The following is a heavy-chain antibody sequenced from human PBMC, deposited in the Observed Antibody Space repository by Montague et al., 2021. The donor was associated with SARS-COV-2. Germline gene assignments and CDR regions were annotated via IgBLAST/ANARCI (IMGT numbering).Heavy chain of an antibody. CDR1: GFTFSSYW. CDR3: ARVQRTTGTTRLGTYYYYYYGMDV. J-gene: IGHJ6*02. D-gene: IGHD1-1*01. CDR2: IKQDRSEK. Sequence: SLRLSCAASGFTFSSYWMSWVRQAPGKGLEWVANIKQDRSEKYYVDSVKGRFTISRDNAKNSLYLQMNSLKAEDTAVYYCARVQRTTGTTRLGTYYYYYYGMDVWGQGTTVTVSS. V-gene: IGHV3-7*01.